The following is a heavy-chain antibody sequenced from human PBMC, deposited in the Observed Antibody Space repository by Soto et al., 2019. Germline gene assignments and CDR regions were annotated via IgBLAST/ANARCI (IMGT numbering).Heavy chain of an antibody. CDR2: ISYDGSKK. CDR1: GFPVSSYG. J-gene: IGHJ4*02. Sequence: WGSLRLSCEASGFPVSSYGIHLVRRSPGKGLEGGAFISYDGSKKYYADSVKGRFTISRDNSKDTLYLQMNSLRAEDTAVYYCARRRGDYYDCSGYLRGYYFDHWGRKSLDTVSX. D-gene: IGHD3-22*01. CDR3: ARRRGDYYDCSGYLRGYYFDH. V-gene: IGHV3-30*03.